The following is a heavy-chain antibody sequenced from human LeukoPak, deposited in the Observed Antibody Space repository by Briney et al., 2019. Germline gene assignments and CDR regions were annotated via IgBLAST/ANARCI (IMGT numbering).Heavy chain of an antibody. CDR1: GFTFDDYA. V-gene: IGHV3-43*02. Sequence: PGGSLRLSCAASGFTFDDYAMHWVRHTPGKCLEWVSVMRWNGVDISYADSVKGRFIISRDSSKTSLFLQMNSLRTEDTALYYCARERDSFDIWGQGTMVTVST. CDR2: MRWNGVDI. CDR3: ARERDSFDI. J-gene: IGHJ3*02.